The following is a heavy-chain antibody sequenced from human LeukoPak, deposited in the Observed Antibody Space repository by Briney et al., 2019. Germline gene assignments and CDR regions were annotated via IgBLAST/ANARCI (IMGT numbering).Heavy chain of an antibody. J-gene: IGHJ4*02. D-gene: IGHD5-12*01. CDR3: ASSDGLPPRSDSSYDVFDY. V-gene: IGHV4-4*02. Sequence: SGTLSLTCAVSGGSIISGNWWSWVRQPPGKGLGWIGEIYHSGRTNYNPSLKSRVTISLDKSKNQFSLNLSSVTAADTALYYCASSDGLPPRSDSSYDVFDYWGQGTLVTVSS. CDR2: IYHSGRT. CDR1: GGSIISGNW.